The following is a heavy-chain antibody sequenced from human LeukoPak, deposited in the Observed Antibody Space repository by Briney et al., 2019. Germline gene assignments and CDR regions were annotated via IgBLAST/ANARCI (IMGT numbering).Heavy chain of an antibody. CDR1: GYSFTSYW. Sequence: GESLKISCKGSGYSFTSYWIGWVRQLPGKGLEWMGIIYPGDSDTRYSQSFQGQVTISADKSISTAYLQWSSLKASDTAMYYCARLDDFWSGYSNFDYWGQGTLVTVSS. CDR2: IYPGDSDT. V-gene: IGHV5-51*01. J-gene: IGHJ4*02. CDR3: ARLDDFWSGYSNFDY. D-gene: IGHD3-3*01.